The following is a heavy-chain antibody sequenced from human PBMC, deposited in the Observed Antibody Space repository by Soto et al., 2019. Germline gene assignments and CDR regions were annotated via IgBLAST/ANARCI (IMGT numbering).Heavy chain of an antibody. V-gene: IGHV3-30*18. CDR3: AKVPYSSSWEVYYMDV. J-gene: IGHJ6*03. CDR2: ISYDGSNK. D-gene: IGHD6-13*01. CDR1: GFTFSSYG. Sequence: QVQLVESGGGVVQPGRSLRLSCAASGFTFSSYGMHWVRQAPGKGLEWVAVISYDGSNKYYADSVKGRFTISRDNSKNTLYLQMNSLRAEDTAVYYCAKVPYSSSWEVYYMDVWGKGTTVTVSS.